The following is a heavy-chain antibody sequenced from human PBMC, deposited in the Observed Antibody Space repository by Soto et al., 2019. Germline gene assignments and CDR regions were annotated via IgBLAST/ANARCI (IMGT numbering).Heavy chain of an antibody. J-gene: IGHJ4*02. Sequence: ASVKVSCKASGYTFTSFGISWLRQAPGQGLEWMGWISPYNGVTKYAQKLQGRVTMTTDTSTTTAYMELRSLRSDDTAVYYCARATYYDILTGYPEHYWGQGTLVTVSS. CDR1: GYTFTSFG. D-gene: IGHD3-9*01. CDR3: ARATYYDILTGYPEHY. CDR2: ISPYNGVT. V-gene: IGHV1-18*01.